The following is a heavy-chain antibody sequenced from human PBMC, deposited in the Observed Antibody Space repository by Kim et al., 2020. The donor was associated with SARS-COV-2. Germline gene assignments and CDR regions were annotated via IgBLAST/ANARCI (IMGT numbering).Heavy chain of an antibody. CDR2: ITPLFGGSA. CDR3: ARATAVPTAYYYFDLDV. Sequence: SVKVSCKSSGDSFNNFAFTWVRQTPGRGLEWVGGITPLFGGSADYAQKFQDRLTITADASTHTVYMGLSSQTSTDTALYYCARATAVPTAYYYFDLDVWGQDTPVTVSS. CDR1: GDSFNNFA. J-gene: IGHJ6*02. V-gene: IGHV1-69*13. D-gene: IGHD3-10*02.